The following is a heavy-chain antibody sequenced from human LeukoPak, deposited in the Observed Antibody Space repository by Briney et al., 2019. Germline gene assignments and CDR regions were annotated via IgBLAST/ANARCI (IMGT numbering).Heavy chain of an antibody. J-gene: IGHJ5*02. V-gene: IGHV3-23*01. D-gene: IGHD6-13*01. Sequence: GGSLRLSCAASVFTFSSYAMSWVRQAPGGGLEWVSTVSGSGGNTYYADSVKGRFTISRDNTKNTLYLQMNSLSAEDTAVYYCVRESPVAAVGRSWFDPWGQGTLVTVSS. CDR1: VFTFSSYA. CDR2: VSGSGGNT. CDR3: VRESPVAAVGRSWFDP.